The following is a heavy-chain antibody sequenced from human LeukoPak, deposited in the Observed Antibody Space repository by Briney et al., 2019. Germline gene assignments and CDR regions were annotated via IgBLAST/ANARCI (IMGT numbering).Heavy chain of an antibody. CDR2: ISGSGGST. CDR3: AKELVYGDYAAQGL. CDR1: GFTFSSYA. J-gene: IGHJ4*02. D-gene: IGHD4-17*01. Sequence: GGSLRLSCAASGFTFSSYAMSWVRQAPGKGLEWVSGISGSGGSTYYADSVKGRFTISRDNSKNTLYLQMNSLRAEDTAVYYCAKELVYGDYAAQGLWGQGALVTVSS. V-gene: IGHV3-23*01.